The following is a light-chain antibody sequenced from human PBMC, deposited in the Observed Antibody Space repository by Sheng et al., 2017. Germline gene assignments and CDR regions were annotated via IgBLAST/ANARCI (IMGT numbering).Light chain of an antibody. CDR2: GAS. CDR3: QQYHNWPPGAT. V-gene: IGKV3-15*01. CDR1: QSVARD. J-gene: IGKJ4*01. Sequence: VMTQSPATLSVSPGESATLSCRASQSVARDFAWYQQKPGQAPXLLIYGASTRAADIPAXFSGSGSETEFTLTINSLRSEDIAVYYCQQYHNWPPGATFGGGPRWRSN.